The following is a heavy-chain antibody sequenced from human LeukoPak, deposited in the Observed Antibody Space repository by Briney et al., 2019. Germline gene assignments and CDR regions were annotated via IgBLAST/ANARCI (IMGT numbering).Heavy chain of an antibody. V-gene: IGHV1-46*01. CDR1: GYTFTSYY. Sequence: ASVKVSCKASGYTFTSYYMHWVRQAPGQGLEWMGIINPSGGSTSCAQKFQGRVTMTRDTSASTVYMELSSLRSEDTAVYYCARVDTAMVLPIDYWGQGTLVTVSS. J-gene: IGHJ4*02. CDR3: ARVDTAMVLPIDY. D-gene: IGHD5-18*01. CDR2: INPSGGST.